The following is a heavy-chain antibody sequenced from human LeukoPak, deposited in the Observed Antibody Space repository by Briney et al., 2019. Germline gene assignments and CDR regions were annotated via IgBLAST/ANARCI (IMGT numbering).Heavy chain of an antibody. D-gene: IGHD3-9*01. J-gene: IGHJ4*02. CDR2: ISSSGSTI. CDR1: GFTFSDYY. Sequence: PGGSLRLSCAASGFTFSDYYMSWIRQAPGKGLEWVSYISSSGSTIYYADSVKGRFTISRDNAKNSLYLQMNSLRAEDTAVYYCARGKLIKLRYQPDDYWGQGTLVTVSS. CDR3: ARGKLIKLRYQPDDY. V-gene: IGHV3-11*04.